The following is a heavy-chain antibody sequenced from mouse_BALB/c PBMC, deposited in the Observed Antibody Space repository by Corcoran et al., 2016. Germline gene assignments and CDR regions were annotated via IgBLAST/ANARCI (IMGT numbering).Heavy chain of an antibody. V-gene: IGHV1S136*01. D-gene: IGHD2-3*01. CDR1: GYTFTSYV. Sequence: EVQLQQSGPELVKPGASVKMSCKASGYTFTSYVMHWVKQKPGQGLEWIGYVNPYNDGTKYNEKFKGKATLTSDKSSSTAYMELSSLTSEDSAVYYCARPYDGYLFAYWGQGTLVTVSA. J-gene: IGHJ3*01. CDR3: ARPYDGYLFAY. CDR2: VNPYNDGT.